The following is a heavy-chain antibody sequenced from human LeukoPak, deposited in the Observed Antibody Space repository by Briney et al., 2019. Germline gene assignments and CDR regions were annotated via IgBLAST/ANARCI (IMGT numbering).Heavy chain of an antibody. CDR2: VSYDGSNK. CDR1: GFTLNTYA. D-gene: IGHD6-13*01. J-gene: IGHJ6*02. CDR3: ARVRQQFYYYYGMDV. Sequence: GGSLRLSCAASGFTLNTYAMHWVRQAPGKGLEWVSVVSYDGSNKFYGDSVKGRFTISRDNSKNTLYLQMNSLRAEDTAVYYCARVRQQFYYYYGMDVWGQGTTVTVSS. V-gene: IGHV3-30*04.